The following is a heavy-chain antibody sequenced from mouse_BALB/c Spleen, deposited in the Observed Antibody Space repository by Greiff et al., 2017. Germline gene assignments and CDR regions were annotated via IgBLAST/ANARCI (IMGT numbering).Heavy chain of an antibody. D-gene: IGHD2-14*01. V-gene: IGHV10-1*02. Sequence: EVMLVESGGGLVQPKGSLKLSCAASGFTFNTYAMNWVRQAPGKGLEWVARIRSKSNNYATYYADSVKDRFTISRDDSQSMLYLQMNNLKTEDTAMYYCVRGGRYSYYFDYWGQGTTLTVSS. CDR3: VRGGRYSYYFDY. CDR1: GFTFNTYA. CDR2: IRSKSNNYAT. J-gene: IGHJ2*01.